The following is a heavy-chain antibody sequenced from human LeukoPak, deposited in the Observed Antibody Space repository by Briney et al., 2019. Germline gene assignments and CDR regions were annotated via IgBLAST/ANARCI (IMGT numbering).Heavy chain of an antibody. Sequence: PGGSLRLSCAASGFSFSTYEFHWVRHAPGKGLEWVSYISASGQTIYYADSVRGRFTISRDNAKNSLYLQMNSLRAEDTAVYYCARGGPSYSSSWSDWGQGTLVTVSS. V-gene: IGHV3-48*03. CDR3: ARGGPSYSSSWSD. D-gene: IGHD6-13*01. CDR1: GFSFSTYE. CDR2: ISASGQTI. J-gene: IGHJ4*02.